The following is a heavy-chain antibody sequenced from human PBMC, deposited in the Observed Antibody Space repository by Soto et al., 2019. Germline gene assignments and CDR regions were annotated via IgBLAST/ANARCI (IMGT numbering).Heavy chain of an antibody. J-gene: IGHJ4*02. CDR1: GFTFSTYD. CDR2: MSYDGTNK. Sequence: GGSLRLSCAASGFTFSTYDMHWVRQAPGKGLEWVAVMSYDGTNKYYADSVKGRFTISRDNSKNTLYLQMNSLRAEDTAVYYCAKDREYYYSSGSGLDYWGQGTLVTVSS. CDR3: AKDREYYYSSGSGLDY. D-gene: IGHD3-10*01. V-gene: IGHV3-30*18.